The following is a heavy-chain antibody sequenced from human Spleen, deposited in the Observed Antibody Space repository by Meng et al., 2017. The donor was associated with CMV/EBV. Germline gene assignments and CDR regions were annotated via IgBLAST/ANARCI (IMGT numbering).Heavy chain of an antibody. V-gene: IGHV4-39*07. J-gene: IGHJ1*01. CDR2: IYYSGST. CDR1: GGPISSSSYY. Sequence: GSLRLSCTVSGGPISSSSYYWGWIRQPPGKGLEWIGSIYYSGSTYYNPSLKSRVTISVDTSKNQFSLKLSSVTAADTAVYYCARSTIVVVPAAIDGYFQHWGQGTLVTVSS. CDR3: ARSTIVVVPAAIDGYFQH. D-gene: IGHD2-2*01.